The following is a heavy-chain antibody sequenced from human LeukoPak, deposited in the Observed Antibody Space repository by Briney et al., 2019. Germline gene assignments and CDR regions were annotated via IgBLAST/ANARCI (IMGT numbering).Heavy chain of an antibody. V-gene: IGHV4-59*01. J-gene: IGHJ4*02. D-gene: IGHD6-13*01. CDR2: IYYSGST. CDR3: ARGRSSSWYPGDY. Sequence: SETLSLTCTVSGGSICSYYWSWIRQPPGKGLEWIGYIYYSGSTNYNPSLKSRVTISVDTSKNQFSLKLSSVTAADTAVYYCARGRSSSWYPGDYWGQGTLVTVSS. CDR1: GGSICSYY.